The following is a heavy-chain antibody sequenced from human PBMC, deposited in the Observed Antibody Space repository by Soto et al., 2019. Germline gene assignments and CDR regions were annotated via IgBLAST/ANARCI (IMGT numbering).Heavy chain of an antibody. CDR3: ARRTVYYGDDYCCRYYFDY. J-gene: IGHJ4*02. Sequence: GESLKISCKGSGYSFTSYWIGWVRQMPGKGLEWMGIIYPGDSDTRYSPSFQGQVTISADKSISTAYLQWSSLKASDTAMYYCARRTVYYGDDYCCRYYFDYWGQGTLVTVSS. CDR1: GYSFTSYW. V-gene: IGHV5-51*01. CDR2: IYPGDSDT. D-gene: IGHD4-17*01.